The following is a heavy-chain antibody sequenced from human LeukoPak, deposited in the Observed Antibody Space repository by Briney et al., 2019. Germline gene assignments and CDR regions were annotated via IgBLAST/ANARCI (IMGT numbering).Heavy chain of an antibody. CDR1: GGSISSYY. CDR3: ARDLSLITFGGVIVYYFDY. CDR2: IYTSGST. V-gene: IGHV4-4*07. D-gene: IGHD3-16*02. Sequence: PSETLSLTCTVSGGSISSYYWSWIRQPAGKGLEWIGRIYTSGSTNYNPSLKSRVTMSVDTSKNQFSLKLSSVTAADTAVYYCARDLSLITFGGVIVYYFDYWGQGTLVTVSS. J-gene: IGHJ4*02.